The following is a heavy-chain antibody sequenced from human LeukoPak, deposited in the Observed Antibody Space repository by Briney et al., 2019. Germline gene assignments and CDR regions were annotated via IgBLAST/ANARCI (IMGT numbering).Heavy chain of an antibody. CDR2: ISYDGSNK. D-gene: IGHD4-11*01. V-gene: IGHV3-30*04. CDR3: ARMTSIGYFDY. Sequence: PGRSLRLSCAASGFTFSSYVMHWVRQAPGKGLEWVAIISYDGSNKYYADSVKGRFTISRDNSKNTLYLQMNSLRAEDTAVYYCARMTSIGYFDYWGQGTLVTVSS. J-gene: IGHJ4*02. CDR1: GFTFSSYV.